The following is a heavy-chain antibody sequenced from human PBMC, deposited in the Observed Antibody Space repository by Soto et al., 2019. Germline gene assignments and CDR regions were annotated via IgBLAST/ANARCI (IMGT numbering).Heavy chain of an antibody. V-gene: IGHV4-31*03. CDR2: MYYSGHD. CDR1: GASVNTGGYF. Sequence: SETLSLTCTVSGASVNTGGYFWAWIRQQPGKGLEWIGYMYYSGHDSYNPSLESRVTISADTASNQFSLRLTSVTAADTAVYYCARGHYQYYGMDVWGQGTTVTVSS. J-gene: IGHJ6*02. CDR3: ARGHYQYYGMDV.